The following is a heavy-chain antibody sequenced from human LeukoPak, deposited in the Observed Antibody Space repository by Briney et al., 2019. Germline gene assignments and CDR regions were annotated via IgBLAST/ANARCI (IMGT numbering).Heavy chain of an antibody. D-gene: IGHD3-22*01. J-gene: IGHJ3*02. CDR2: IYYSGST. V-gene: IGHV4-59*01. Sequence: SETLSLTCTVSGGSISSYYWSWIRQPPGKGLEWIGYIYYSGSTNYNLSLKSRVTISVDTSKNQFSLKLSSVTAADTAVYYCARGPYYYDSSGYHRNAFDIWGQGTMVTVSS. CDR3: ARGPYYYDSSGYHRNAFDI. CDR1: GGSISSYY.